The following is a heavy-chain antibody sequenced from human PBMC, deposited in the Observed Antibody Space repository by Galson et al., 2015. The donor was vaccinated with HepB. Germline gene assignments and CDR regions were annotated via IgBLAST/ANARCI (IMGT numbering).Heavy chain of an antibody. J-gene: IGHJ6*03. CDR1: GFTFSNYW. Sequence: SLRLSCAASGFTFSNYWMTWVRQAPGKGLEWVANIKHDGSEKNSVDSVKGRFTISRDNAKNSLFLQMNSLRVEDTAVYYCARLGAYNFWSSYYYYHYYYMDVWGKGTTVTVSS. CDR2: IKHDGSEK. V-gene: IGHV3-7*03. CDR3: ARLGAYNFWSSYYYYHYYYMDV. D-gene: IGHD3-3*01.